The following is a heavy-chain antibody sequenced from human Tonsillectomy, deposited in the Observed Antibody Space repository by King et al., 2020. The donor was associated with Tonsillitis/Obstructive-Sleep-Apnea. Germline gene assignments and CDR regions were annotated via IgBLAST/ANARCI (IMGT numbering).Heavy chain of an antibody. Sequence: QLQESGPGLVKPSETLSLTCTVSGGSISSSSYYWGWIRQPPGKGLEWIGSIYYSGSTYYNPSLKSRVTISVDTSKNQFSLKLSSVTAADTAVYYCARIRVVAAAFDIWGQGTMVTVSS. V-gene: IGHV4-39*01. CDR1: GGSISSSSYY. J-gene: IGHJ3*02. D-gene: IGHD2-15*01. CDR3: ARIRVVAAAFDI. CDR2: IYYSGST.